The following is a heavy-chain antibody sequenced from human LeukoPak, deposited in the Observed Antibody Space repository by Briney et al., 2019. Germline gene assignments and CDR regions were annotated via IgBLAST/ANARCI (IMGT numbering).Heavy chain of an antibody. CDR2: ISSSSSYI. J-gene: IGHJ4*02. D-gene: IGHD4-11*01. CDR3: TGHHQAYSRTY. Sequence: GGSLRLSCAASGFTFSSYNINWVRQAPGKGLEWVSSISSSSSYIYYADSVKGRFTISRDNAKNSLYLQMSSLRAEDTAVYYCTGHHQAYSRTYWGQGTLVTVSS. V-gene: IGHV3-21*01. CDR1: GFTFSSYN.